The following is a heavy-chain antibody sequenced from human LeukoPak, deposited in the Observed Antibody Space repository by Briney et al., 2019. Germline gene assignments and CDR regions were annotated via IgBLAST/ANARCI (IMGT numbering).Heavy chain of an antibody. J-gene: IGHJ4*02. CDR2: IYPGDSDT. CDR1: GYSFTTDW. D-gene: IGHD1-26*01. CDR3: ARHIYVGANPDY. V-gene: IGHV5-51*01. Sequence: GESLKISCKGSGYSFTTDWIGWVRQMPGKGLEWMGIIYPGDSDTRYSPSFQGQVTISADKSISAAYLQWSSLKASDTAIYYCARHIYVGANPDYWGQGTLVTVSS.